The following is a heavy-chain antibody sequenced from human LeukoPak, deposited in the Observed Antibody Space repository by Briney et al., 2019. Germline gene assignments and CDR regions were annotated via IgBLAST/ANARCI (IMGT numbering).Heavy chain of an antibody. CDR3: ASTYYYDSSDLTNYYYYYYMDV. V-gene: IGHV4-59*08. CDR1: GGSISSYY. D-gene: IGHD3-22*01. Sequence: SETLSLTCTVSGGSISSYYWSWIRQPPGKGLEWIGYIYYSGSNYYNPSLKSRVTISVDTSKNQFSLKLSSVTAADTVVYYCASTYYYDSSDLTNYYYYYYMDVWGKGTTVTVSS. J-gene: IGHJ6*03. CDR2: IYYSGSN.